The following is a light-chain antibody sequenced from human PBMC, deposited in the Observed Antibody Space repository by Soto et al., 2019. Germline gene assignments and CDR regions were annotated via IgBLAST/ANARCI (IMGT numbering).Light chain of an antibody. CDR1: QSLSSSF. CDR3: HQFATSRP. J-gene: IGKJ1*01. Sequence: EIVLTQSPGTLSLSPGQRATLSCRASQSLSSSFLAWYQQKPGQAPRLLIYGASSRAAGVPDRFSGSWSGTDFTLTISSLEPEVFAVYFCHQFATSRPFRQGTKVDMK. CDR2: GAS. V-gene: IGKV3-20*01.